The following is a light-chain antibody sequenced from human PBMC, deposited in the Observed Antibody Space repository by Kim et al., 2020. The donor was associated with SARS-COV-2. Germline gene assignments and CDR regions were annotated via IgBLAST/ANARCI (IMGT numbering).Light chain of an antibody. J-gene: IGLJ2*01. V-gene: IGLV1-51*01. Sequence: QMVPTSSSESSSDIGNYYISCYQQPPRPAPYLLLYSYNKRPPATPDRFSGSKSGTSATLGLTGLQTGDEADYYCETWDSSLSAGVFGGGTQLTVL. CDR1: SSDIGNYY. CDR3: ETWDSSLSAGV. CDR2: SYN.